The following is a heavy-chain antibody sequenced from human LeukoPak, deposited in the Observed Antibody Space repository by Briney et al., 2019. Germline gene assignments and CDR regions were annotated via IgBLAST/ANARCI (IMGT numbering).Heavy chain of an antibody. CDR3: ARGEDY. Sequence: SGGSLRLSCAASGFTFSSYAMHWVRQAPGKGLEWVAVISYDGSNKYYADSVKGRFTISRDNSKNTLYLQVNSLRAEDTAVYYCARGEDYWGQGTLVTVSS. CDR1: GFTFSSYA. J-gene: IGHJ4*02. CDR2: ISYDGSNK. V-gene: IGHV3-30*01.